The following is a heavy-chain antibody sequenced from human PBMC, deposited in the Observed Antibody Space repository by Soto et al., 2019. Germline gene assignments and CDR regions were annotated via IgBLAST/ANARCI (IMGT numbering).Heavy chain of an antibody. Sequence: WETLSLTCTVSGGSISSDYWSWVRQPPGKGLEWIGYIYFSGSTNYNPSLESRVTISLDASKTQFSLKLRSLTTADTAVYYCARVGGVAARTFAYWGQGTLVTVSS. CDR1: GGSISSDY. D-gene: IGHD6-6*01. V-gene: IGHV4-59*01. J-gene: IGHJ4*02. CDR2: IYFSGST. CDR3: ARVGGVAARTFAY.